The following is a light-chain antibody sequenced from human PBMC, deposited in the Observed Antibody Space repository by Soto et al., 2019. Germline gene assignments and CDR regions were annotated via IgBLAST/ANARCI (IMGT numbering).Light chain of an antibody. J-gene: IGKJ1*01. CDR3: QQYNTFWT. Sequence: DIQMTQSPSTLSASVGDRVTITCRASQNINRWLAWYQQKLGKAPKVLIYDGSTLESGVPSRFSGTGSETDFTLTISSLQPDDSATYYCQQYNTFWTFGQGTKVEIK. CDR2: DGS. V-gene: IGKV1-5*01. CDR1: QNINRW.